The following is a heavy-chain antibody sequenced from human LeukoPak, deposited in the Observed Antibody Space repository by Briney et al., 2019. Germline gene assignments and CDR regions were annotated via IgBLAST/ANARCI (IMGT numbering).Heavy chain of an antibody. J-gene: IGHJ4*02. CDR2: IIPILGIA. CDR3: ARGAIAAAGTDY. Sequence: ASVKVSCKASGGTFSSYAISWVRQAPGQGLEWMGRIIPILGIANYAQKFQGRVTITADKSTSTAYMELSSLGSEDTAVYYCARGAIAAAGTDYWGQGTLVTVSS. D-gene: IGHD6-13*01. V-gene: IGHV1-69*04. CDR1: GGTFSSYA.